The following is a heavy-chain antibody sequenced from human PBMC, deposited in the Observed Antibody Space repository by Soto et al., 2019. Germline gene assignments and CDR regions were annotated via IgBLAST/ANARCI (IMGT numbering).Heavy chain of an antibody. D-gene: IGHD1-26*01. CDR1: GFTFSNAW. Sequence: GGSLRLSCAASGFTFSNAWMSWVRQAPGKGLEWVGRIKSKTDGGTTDYAAPVKGRFTISRDDSKNTLYLQMNSLKTEDTAVYYCSTELVGATDDYWGQGTLVTVSS. CDR3: STELVGATDDY. J-gene: IGHJ4*02. V-gene: IGHV3-15*01. CDR2: IKSKTDGGTT.